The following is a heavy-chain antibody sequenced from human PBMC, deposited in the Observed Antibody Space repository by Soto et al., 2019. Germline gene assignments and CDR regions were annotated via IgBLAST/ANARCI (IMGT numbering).Heavy chain of an antibody. Sequence: GGSLRLSCAASGFTFSSYRMNWFRQAPGNGLEWVSSISSSSSYIYYADSVKGRFTISRDNAKNSLYLQMNSLRVEDTAVYYCARDGDYVWGSYRWSDAFDIWGQGTMVTVSS. D-gene: IGHD3-16*02. CDR1: GFTFSSYR. J-gene: IGHJ3*02. CDR2: ISSSSSYI. CDR3: ARDGDYVWGSYRWSDAFDI. V-gene: IGHV3-21*01.